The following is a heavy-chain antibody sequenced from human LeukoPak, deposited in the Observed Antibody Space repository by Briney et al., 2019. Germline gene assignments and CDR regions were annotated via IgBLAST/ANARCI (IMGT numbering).Heavy chain of an antibody. CDR1: GFTFSSYW. Sequence: GGSLRLSCAASGFTFSSYWMSWVRQAPGKGLGWVANIKQDGSEKYYVDSVKGRFTISRDNAKNSLYLQMNSLRAEDTAVYYCARDLAAAGIGWFDPWGQGTLVTVSS. CDR3: ARDLAAAGIGWFDP. D-gene: IGHD6-13*01. V-gene: IGHV3-7*01. J-gene: IGHJ5*02. CDR2: IKQDGSEK.